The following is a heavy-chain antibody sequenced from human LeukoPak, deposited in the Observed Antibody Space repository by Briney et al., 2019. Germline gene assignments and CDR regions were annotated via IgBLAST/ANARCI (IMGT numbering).Heavy chain of an antibody. V-gene: IGHV1-8*01. CDR3: HCLAGYYYYYGMDV. J-gene: IGHJ6*02. CDR2: MNPNSGNT. Sequence: ASVKVSCKASGYTFTSYDINWVRQATGQGLEWMGWMNPNSGNTGYAQKFQGRVTMTRNTSISTAYMGLSSLRSEDTAVYYCHCLAGYYYYYGMDVWGQGTTVTVSS. D-gene: IGHD5/OR15-5a*01. CDR1: GYTFTSYD.